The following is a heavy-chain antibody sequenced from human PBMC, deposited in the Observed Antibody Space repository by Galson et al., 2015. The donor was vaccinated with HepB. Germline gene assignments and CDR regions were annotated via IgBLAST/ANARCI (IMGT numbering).Heavy chain of an antibody. Sequence: SLRLSCAASGFTFSSYGMHWVRQAPGKGLEWMAVISYDGNNKYYADSVKGRFTISRDNSKNTLYLQMNSLRAEDTAVYYCAKPKGSYSDYYYMDVWGKGTTVTVSS. CDR1: GFTFSSYG. CDR3: AKPKGSYSDYYYMDV. CDR2: ISYDGNNK. D-gene: IGHD3-10*01. J-gene: IGHJ6*03. V-gene: IGHV3-30*18.